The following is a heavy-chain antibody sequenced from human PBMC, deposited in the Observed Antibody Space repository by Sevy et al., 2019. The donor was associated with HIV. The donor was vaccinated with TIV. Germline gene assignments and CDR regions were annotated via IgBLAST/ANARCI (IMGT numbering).Heavy chain of an antibody. CDR3: ARDRVTAHAFDI. J-gene: IGHJ3*02. CDR1: GFTCSSYW. D-gene: IGHD2-21*02. V-gene: IGHV3-7*01. Sequence: GGSLRLSCAASGFTCSSYWMSWVRQAPGKGLEWVANIKQDGSEKYYVDSVKGRFTISRDNAKNSLYLQMNSLRAEDTAVYYCARDRVTAHAFDIWGQGTMVTVSS. CDR2: IKQDGSEK.